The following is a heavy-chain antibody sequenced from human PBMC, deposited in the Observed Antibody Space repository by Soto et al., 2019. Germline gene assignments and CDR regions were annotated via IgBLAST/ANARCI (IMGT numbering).Heavy chain of an antibody. J-gene: IGHJ5*02. D-gene: IGHD6-6*01. CDR3: ATGLQLDAYPGYNWFDP. CDR1: GGSFSGYY. V-gene: IGHV4-34*01. Sequence: QVQLQQWGAGLLKPSETLSLTCAVYGGSFSGYYWSWIRQPPGKGLEWIGEINHSGSTNYNPSLKRRVTISVDTSKNQFSLKLSSVTAADMAVYYCATGLQLDAYPGYNWFDPWGQGTLVTVSS. CDR2: INHSGST.